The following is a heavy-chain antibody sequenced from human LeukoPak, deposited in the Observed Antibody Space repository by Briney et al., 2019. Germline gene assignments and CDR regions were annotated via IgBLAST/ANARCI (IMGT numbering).Heavy chain of an antibody. V-gene: IGHV5-51*01. Sequence: GESLKISCKGSRNSFSNYWIGWVRQMPGKGLEWMGIIYPGDSDTRYSPSFQGQVTISADKSISTAYLQWSSLKASDTAMYYCAREGRDGFRIIDYWGQGTLVTVSS. CDR3: AREGRDGFRIIDY. J-gene: IGHJ4*02. CDR2: IYPGDSDT. CDR1: RNSFSNYW. D-gene: IGHD5-24*01.